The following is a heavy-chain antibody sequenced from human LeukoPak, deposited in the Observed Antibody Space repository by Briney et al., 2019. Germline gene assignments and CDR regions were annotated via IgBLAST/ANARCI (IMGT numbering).Heavy chain of an antibody. D-gene: IGHD1-26*01. V-gene: IGHV3-30*02. CDR1: GFTFSSYG. CDR3: AKDHNQGWELRGDAFDI. Sequence: GGSLRLSCAASGFTFSSYGMHWVRQTPGKGLEWVAVIWYDENNKYYADSVKGRLTISRDNSKSTLYLQMNSLRAEDMALYYCAKDHNQGWELRGDAFDIWGQGTMVTVSS. CDR2: IWYDENNK. J-gene: IGHJ3*02.